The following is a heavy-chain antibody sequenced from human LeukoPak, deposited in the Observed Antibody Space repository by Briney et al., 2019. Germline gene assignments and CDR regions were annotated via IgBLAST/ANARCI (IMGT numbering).Heavy chain of an antibody. D-gene: IGHD1-26*01. CDR2: INHSGST. CDR3: ARTQSQSGSYRYYFGY. Sequence: SETLSLTCAVSGGSFSGYYWSWIRQPPGKGLEWIGEINHSGSTNYNPSLKSRVTISVDTSKNQFSLKLSSVTAADTAVYYCARTQSQSGSYRYYFGYWGQGTLVTVSS. J-gene: IGHJ4*02. CDR1: GGSFSGYY. V-gene: IGHV4-34*01.